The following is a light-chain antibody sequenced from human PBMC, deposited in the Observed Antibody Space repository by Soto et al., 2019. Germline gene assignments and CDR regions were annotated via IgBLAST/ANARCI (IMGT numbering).Light chain of an antibody. J-gene: IGLJ3*02. CDR1: SRDIGGCKY. CDR3: TAYSRYRVLV. CDR2: EVS. Sequence: QSVLTQPASVSGAIVPSVTISCTGTSRDIGGCKYVSWYQQHPGKGPKLIIFEVSNRPSGVSDRFSGSNSGNTASLTISGLQAEDEADYYCTAYSRYRVLVFGGGTKVTV. V-gene: IGLV2-14*01.